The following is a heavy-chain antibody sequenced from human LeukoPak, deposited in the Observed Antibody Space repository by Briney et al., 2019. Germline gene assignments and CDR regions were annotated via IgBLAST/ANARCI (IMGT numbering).Heavy chain of an antibody. CDR1: GYTFTSYD. V-gene: IGHV1-8*01. Sequence: ASVKVSCKASGYTFTSYDINWVRQATGQGLEWMGWMNPNSGNTGYAQKFQGRVTMTRNTSISTAYMELSSLRSEDTAVYYCARPYDSSGYYFEVGYFDYWGQGTLVTVSS. CDR2: MNPNSGNT. D-gene: IGHD3-22*01. CDR3: ARPYDSSGYYFEVGYFDY. J-gene: IGHJ4*02.